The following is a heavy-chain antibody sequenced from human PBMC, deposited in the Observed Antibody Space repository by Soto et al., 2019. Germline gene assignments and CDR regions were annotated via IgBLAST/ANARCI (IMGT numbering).Heavy chain of an antibody. D-gene: IGHD4-17*01. V-gene: IGHV4-31*03. J-gene: IGHJ4*01. CDR3: ASGDAWEALPAH. Sequence: QVQLQESGPGLVKPSETLSLTCTVSGASINSGGYYWSWIRQLPGKGLEWIGYIYFSGSTYYNPSLGSRITISLGTSQNQFSLKPSPVTAADTAIDFWASGDAWEALPAHWGQGILVTVSS. CDR1: GASINSGGYY. CDR2: IYFSGST.